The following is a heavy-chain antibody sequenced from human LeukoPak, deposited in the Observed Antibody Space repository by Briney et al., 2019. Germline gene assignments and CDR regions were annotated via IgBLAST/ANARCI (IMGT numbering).Heavy chain of an antibody. V-gene: IGHV3-43*02. CDR1: GFIFDDYA. J-gene: IGHJ4*02. CDR3: AKGGSSGISY. CDR2: ISGDGYKT. D-gene: IGHD3-16*01. Sequence: AGGSLRLSCAASGFIFDDYAMHWVRQAPGKGLECVSLISGDGYKTYYADSVKGRFTISRDNSKNSLYLQMDSLRTEDTALYYCAKGGSSGISYWGQGTLVTVSS.